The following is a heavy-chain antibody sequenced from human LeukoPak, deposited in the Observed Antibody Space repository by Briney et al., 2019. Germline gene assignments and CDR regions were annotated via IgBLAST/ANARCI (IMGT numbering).Heavy chain of an antibody. CDR2: IKSKTDGGTT. Sequence: GGSLRLSCAASGFTFSNAWMSWVRQAPGKGLEWVGRIKSKTDGGTTDYAAPVKGGFTISRDDSKNTLYLQMNSLRAEDTAVYYCARETPLEEYYFDYWGQGTLVTVSS. CDR3: ARETPLEEYYFDY. D-gene: IGHD3-10*01. J-gene: IGHJ4*02. CDR1: GFTFSNAW. V-gene: IGHV3-15*01.